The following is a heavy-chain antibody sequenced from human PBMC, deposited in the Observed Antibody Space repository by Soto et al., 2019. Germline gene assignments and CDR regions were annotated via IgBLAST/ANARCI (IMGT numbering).Heavy chain of an antibody. J-gene: IGHJ5*02. V-gene: IGHV1-18*01. D-gene: IGHD6-6*01. CDR3: ARRSGYSSSEFDP. CDR1: GGTFSSYA. CDR2: ISAYNGNT. Sequence: ASVKGSCKASGGTFSSYAISWVRQAPGQGLEWMGWISAYNGNTNYAQKLQGRVTMTTDTSTSTAYMELRSLRSDDTAVYYCARRSGYSSSEFDPWGQGTLVTVSS.